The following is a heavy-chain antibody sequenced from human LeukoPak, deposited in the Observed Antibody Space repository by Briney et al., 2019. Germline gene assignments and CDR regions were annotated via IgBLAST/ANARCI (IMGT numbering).Heavy chain of an antibody. J-gene: IGHJ6*03. V-gene: IGHV3-30*02. CDR1: GFTFSSYG. CDR3: ARTAAMVTSYNYYYMDV. CDR2: IRYDGSNK. D-gene: IGHD5-18*01. Sequence: PGGSLRLSCAASGFTFSSYGMHWVRQAPGKGLEWVAFIRYDGSNKYYADSVKGRFTISRDNSKNTLYLQMNSLRAEDTAVYYCARTAAMVTSYNYYYMDVWGKGTTVTVSS.